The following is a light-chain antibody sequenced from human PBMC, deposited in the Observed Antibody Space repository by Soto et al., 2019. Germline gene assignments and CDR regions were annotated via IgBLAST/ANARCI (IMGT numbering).Light chain of an antibody. CDR1: SSNIGSNY. CDR2: DNG. J-gene: IGLJ2*01. CDR3: ATWDSSLSAVI. V-gene: IGLV1-51*01. Sequence: QSVLTQPLSVSAAPGQKVTSSCSGSSSNIGSNYVSWYHHLPGSAPKLLIYDNGVRPSWIPDRFSGSKSGTSATLGITGLQTGDEAHYYCATWDSSLSAVIFRGGTKLTVL.